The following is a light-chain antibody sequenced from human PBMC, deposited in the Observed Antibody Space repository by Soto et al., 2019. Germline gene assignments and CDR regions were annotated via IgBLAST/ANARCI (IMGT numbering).Light chain of an antibody. J-gene: IGLJ2*01. Sequence: QSALTQPASVSGSPGQSITISCTGTSSDVGGYDHVSWYQQHPGRAPKLMIYDVSNRPSGVSNRFSGSKSGNTASLTISGLQAEHEADYYCSSYTSSNTLVFGGGTKVTVL. CDR3: SSYTSSNTLV. CDR2: DVS. CDR1: SSDVGGYDH. V-gene: IGLV2-14*01.